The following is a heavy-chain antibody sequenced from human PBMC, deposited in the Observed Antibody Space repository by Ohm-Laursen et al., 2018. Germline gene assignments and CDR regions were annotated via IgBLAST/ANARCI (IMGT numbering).Heavy chain of an antibody. CDR2: INPNSGGT. V-gene: IGHV1-2*02. D-gene: IGHD6-19*01. Sequence: ASVKVSCKASGYTFTGYYMHWVRQAPGQGLEWMGWINPNSGGTNYAQKFQGRVTMTRDTSISTAYMELSRLRSDDTAVYYLARSPGAAVAAYYYGMDVWSQGTTVTVSS. CDR1: GYTFTGYY. J-gene: IGHJ6*02. CDR3: ARSPGAAVAAYYYGMDV.